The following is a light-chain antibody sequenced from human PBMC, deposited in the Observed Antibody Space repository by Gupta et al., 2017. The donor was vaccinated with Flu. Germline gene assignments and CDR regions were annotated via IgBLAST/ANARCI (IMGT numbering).Light chain of an antibody. CDR1: QSVSRE. V-gene: IGKV3-15*01. CDR2: GAS. Sequence: PATLSWSPGERATLACRASQSVSRELDWYQQKPGQAPRLLIYGASTRANGVPARFSGSGSGTEFTLTISSLQSEDFAVYYCQQYDNCPLTFGQGTKLEI. CDR3: QQYDNCPLT. J-gene: IGKJ2*01.